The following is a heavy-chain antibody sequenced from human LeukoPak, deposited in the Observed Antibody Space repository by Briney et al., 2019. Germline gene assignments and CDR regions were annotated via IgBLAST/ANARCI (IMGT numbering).Heavy chain of an antibody. J-gene: IGHJ3*02. CDR1: GGSISSGNYY. CDR2: IYYSGST. V-gene: IGHV4-30-4*08. D-gene: IGHD1-26*01. Sequence: PSQTLSLTCTVSGGSISSGNYYWSWIRQPPGKGLEWIGYIYYSGSTYYNPSLKSRVTISVDTSKNQFSLRLSSVTAADTAVYYCARIREGHDAFDIWGQETTITVSS. CDR3: ARIREGHDAFDI.